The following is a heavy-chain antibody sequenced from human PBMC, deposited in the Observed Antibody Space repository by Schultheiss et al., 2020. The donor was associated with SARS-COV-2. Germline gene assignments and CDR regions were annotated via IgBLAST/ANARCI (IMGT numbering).Heavy chain of an antibody. J-gene: IGHJ4*02. D-gene: IGHD3-22*01. CDR1: GFTFGDYP. V-gene: IGHV3-15*01. CDR2: ISSKADGETT. Sequence: GGSLRLSCTSSGFTFGDYPMSWFRQAPGKGLEWVGRISSKADGETTEYAAPVKGRFTVSRDDSKNSLYLQMNSLKTEDTAVYYCARTPSGYHFDYWGQGTLVTVSS. CDR3: ARTPSGYHFDY.